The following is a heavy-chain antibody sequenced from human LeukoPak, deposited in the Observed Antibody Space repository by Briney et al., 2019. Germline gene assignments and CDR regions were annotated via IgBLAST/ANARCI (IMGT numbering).Heavy chain of an antibody. CDR2: ISGSGGST. Sequence: GGSLRLSCAASGFTFSSYAMSWVRQAPGKGLEWVSAISGSGGSTYYADSVKGRFTISRDNSKNTLYLQMNSLRAEDTAVYYWAKDPMVRGVFDYWGQGTLVTVSS. V-gene: IGHV3-23*01. D-gene: IGHD3-10*01. J-gene: IGHJ4*02. CDR3: AKDPMVRGVFDY. CDR1: GFTFSSYA.